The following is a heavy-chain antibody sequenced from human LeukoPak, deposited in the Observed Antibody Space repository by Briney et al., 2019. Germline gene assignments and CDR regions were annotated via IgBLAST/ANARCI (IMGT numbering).Heavy chain of an antibody. CDR2: ISNNGGST. CDR3: ARVARYCSGGSCYSLDY. CDR1: GFTFSSYT. V-gene: IGHV3-64*01. D-gene: IGHD2-15*01. Sequence: PGGSLRLSCAASGFTFSSYTMHWVRQAPGKGLEYVSAISNNGGSTYYANSVKGRFTISRDNSKNTLYLQMGSLRAEDMAVYYCARVARYCSGGSCYSLDYWGQGTLVTVSS. J-gene: IGHJ4*02.